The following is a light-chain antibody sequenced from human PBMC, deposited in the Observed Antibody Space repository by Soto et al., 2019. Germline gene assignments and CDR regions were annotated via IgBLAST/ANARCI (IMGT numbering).Light chain of an antibody. Sequence: QSVLTQPASVSGSPGQSITISCTGTSSDVGGYNYVSWNQQHPGKAPKLMIYDVNNRPSGVSNRFSGSKSGNTASLTISGLQAEDEADYYCSSYRSSSTLYVFGTGTKLTVL. V-gene: IGLV2-14*01. CDR1: SSDVGGYNY. J-gene: IGLJ1*01. CDR3: SSYRSSSTLYV. CDR2: DVN.